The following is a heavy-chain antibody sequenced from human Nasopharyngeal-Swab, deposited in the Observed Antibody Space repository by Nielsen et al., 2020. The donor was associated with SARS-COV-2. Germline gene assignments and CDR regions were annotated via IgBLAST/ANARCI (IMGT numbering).Heavy chain of an antibody. CDR1: GYRFTNYW. D-gene: IGHD5-12*01. Sequence: GESLKISCKASGYRFTNYWITWVRQMPGQGLEWMGTIYPDDSDTRYSPSFQGQVTISADKSISTAYLQWSSLKASDTAMYYCVRPEGVATSFKYYFQYGMDVWGQGTMVTVPS. V-gene: IGHV5-51*01. CDR3: VRPEGVATSFKYYFQYGMDV. J-gene: IGHJ6*02. CDR2: IYPDDSDT.